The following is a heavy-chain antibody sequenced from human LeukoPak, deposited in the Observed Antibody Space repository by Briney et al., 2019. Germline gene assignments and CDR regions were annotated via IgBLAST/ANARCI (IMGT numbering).Heavy chain of an antibody. V-gene: IGHV3-21*01. CDR3: AAGGSWYYNY. Sequence: GGSLRLSCAASGFSFSSFGMNWVRQARGKGLEWVSSISSRGSYIYYADSVKGRFTISRDNAKSSLYLQMDSLRAEDTAVYYCAAGGSWYYNYWGQGTLVTVSS. CDR2: ISSRGSYI. CDR1: GFSFSSFG. D-gene: IGHD6-13*01. J-gene: IGHJ4*02.